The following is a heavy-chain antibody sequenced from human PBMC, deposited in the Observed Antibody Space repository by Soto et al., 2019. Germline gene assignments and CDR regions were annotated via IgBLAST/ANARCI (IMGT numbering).Heavy chain of an antibody. Sequence: NPSETLSLTCTVSGGSISGTSFYWGWVRQPPGKGLEWIGNIYYSGSTYYNPSLKSRVTISVDTSKNQFSLRLRSVTAADTAVYSCARLPWFGELFSTFDYWGLGTLVTVSS. CDR1: GGSISGTSFY. V-gene: IGHV4-39*01. J-gene: IGHJ4*02. CDR2: IYYSGST. D-gene: IGHD3-10*01. CDR3: ARLPWFGELFSTFDY.